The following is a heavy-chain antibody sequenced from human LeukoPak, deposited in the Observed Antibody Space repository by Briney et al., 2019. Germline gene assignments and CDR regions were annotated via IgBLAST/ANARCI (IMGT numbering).Heavy chain of an antibody. CDR3: ARDKTGTSFPDY. V-gene: IGHV3-30-3*01. D-gene: IGHD1-7*01. J-gene: IGHJ4*02. CDR1: GFTFSSYA. Sequence: GGSLRLSCAASGFTFSSYAMHWVRQAPVKGLEWVAVISYDGSNKYYADSVKGRFTISRDNSKNTLYLQMNSLRAEDTAVYYCARDKTGTSFPDYWGQGTLVTVSS. CDR2: ISYDGSNK.